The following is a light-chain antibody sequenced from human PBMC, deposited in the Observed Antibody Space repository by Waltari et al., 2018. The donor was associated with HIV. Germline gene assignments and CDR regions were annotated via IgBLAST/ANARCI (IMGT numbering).Light chain of an antibody. V-gene: IGLV3-25*03. CDR1: PFQTKI. Sequence: SYELTQHPSVSVSPGQPARITYPGVPFQTKIVYWYQQKPGQAPVLVIYKDSKRPSGIPERFSGSSSGKTATLTISAVQAEDEADYYCQSADNSGTYWRFGGGTKLTVL. CDR3: QSADNSGTYWR. J-gene: IGLJ3*02. CDR2: KDS.